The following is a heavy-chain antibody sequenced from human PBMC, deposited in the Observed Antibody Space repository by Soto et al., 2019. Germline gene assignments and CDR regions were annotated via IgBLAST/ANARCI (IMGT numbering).Heavy chain of an antibody. CDR3: AKDHGSIADPAYFDY. Sequence: GGSRRLSCAASGFTFSSYGMHWVRQAPGKGLEWVSVISYDGSNRYYADSVNGRFTISRDKSKNTLYLQMNSLRAEDTAVYYCAKDHGSIADPAYFDYWGQGTLVTVSS. CDR2: ISYDGSNR. V-gene: IGHV3-30*18. CDR1: GFTFSSYG. J-gene: IGHJ4*02. D-gene: IGHD6-6*01.